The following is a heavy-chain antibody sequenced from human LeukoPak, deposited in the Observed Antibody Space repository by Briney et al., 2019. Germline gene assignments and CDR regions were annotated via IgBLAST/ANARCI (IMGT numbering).Heavy chain of an antibody. CDR3: VREGYYESGGPFSGYFDY. CDR2: ISSDGNTK. Sequence: GGSLRLSCAASGFIFSNYAMTWARQAPGKGLEWVAVISSDGNTKFYTNSVKGRFTISRDNSKNTLSLQLSSLRVEDTAIYYCVREGYYESGGPFSGYFDYWGQGDLVTVSS. V-gene: IGHV3-30*04. CDR1: GFIFSNYA. D-gene: IGHD3-22*01. J-gene: IGHJ4*02.